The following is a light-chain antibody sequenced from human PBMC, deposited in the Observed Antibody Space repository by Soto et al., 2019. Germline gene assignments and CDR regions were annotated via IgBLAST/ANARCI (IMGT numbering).Light chain of an antibody. CDR2: EGS. CDR1: SSDVGSYNV. Sequence: QSALTQPASVSGSPGRSITISCPGTSSDVGSYNVVSWYQQHPGKAPKLMIYEGSKRPSGVSNRFSGSKAGNTDSLTISGLQAEDEADYYCCSYAGSSTYVFGTETKVTVL. V-gene: IGLV2-23*01. CDR3: CSYAGSSTYV. J-gene: IGLJ1*01.